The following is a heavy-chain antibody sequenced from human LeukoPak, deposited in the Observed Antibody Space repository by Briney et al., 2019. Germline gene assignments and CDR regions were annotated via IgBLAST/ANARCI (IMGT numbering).Heavy chain of an antibody. CDR3: ARYGRNMVRGVTANGMDV. CDR2: MNSNSGNT. V-gene: IGHV1-8*01. D-gene: IGHD3-10*01. J-gene: IGHJ6*02. CDR1: GYTFTSYD. Sequence: GASVKVSCKASGYTFTSYDINWVRQATGQGLEWMGWMNSNSGNTGYAQKFQGRVTMTRNTSISTAYMELSSLRSEDTAVYYCARYGRNMVRGVTANGMDVWGQGTTVTVSS.